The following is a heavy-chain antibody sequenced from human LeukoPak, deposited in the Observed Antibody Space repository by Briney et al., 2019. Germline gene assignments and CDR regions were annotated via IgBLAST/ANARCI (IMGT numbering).Heavy chain of an antibody. Sequence: GGSLRLSCAASALTFSSAWMSLVCQAPGKGLEWVGRIKSKDDGGTRDYAAPVKVRFTISRDDSKNTLYLQMNSLKTEDTAVYYCTTDYTSGNPYWGQGTLVTVPS. D-gene: IGHD3-10*01. CDR1: ALTFSSAW. CDR3: TTDYTSGNPY. J-gene: IGHJ4*02. CDR2: IKSKDDGGTR. V-gene: IGHV3-15*01.